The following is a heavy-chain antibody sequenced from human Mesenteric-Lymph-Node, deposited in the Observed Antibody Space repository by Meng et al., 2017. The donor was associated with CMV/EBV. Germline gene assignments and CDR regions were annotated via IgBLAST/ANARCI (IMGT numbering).Heavy chain of an antibody. D-gene: IGHD3-9*01. CDR3: ARAPTSYDILTGYFPNGLDV. J-gene: IGHJ6*02. CDR1: GFTFSSYV. Sequence: GESLKISCAASGFTFSSYVMSWVRQAPGKGLEWVSSIGTDGGTTYYPDSVQGRFTISRDNAKNSVYLQMNSLRAEDTAVYYCARAPTSYDILTGYFPNGLDVWGQGTTVTVSS. V-gene: IGHV3-23*01. CDR2: IGTDGGTT.